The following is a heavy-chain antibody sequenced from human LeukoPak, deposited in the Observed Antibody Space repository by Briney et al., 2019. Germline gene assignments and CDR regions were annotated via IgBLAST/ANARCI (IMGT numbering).Heavy chain of an antibody. CDR2: INEDGSVE. V-gene: IGHV3-7*01. CDR1: GFTFSSYW. Sequence: GGSLRLSCAASGFTFSSYWMSWVRQAPGKGLEWVAKINEDGSVEYYVDSVKGRVTISRDNAKTSVSLQLNSLRVEDTAVYYCAKGGWLDNWGQGTLVIVSS. J-gene: IGHJ4*02. D-gene: IGHD1-26*01. CDR3: AKGGWLDN.